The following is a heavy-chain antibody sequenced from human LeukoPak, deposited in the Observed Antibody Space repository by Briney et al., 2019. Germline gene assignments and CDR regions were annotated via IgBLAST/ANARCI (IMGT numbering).Heavy chain of an antibody. CDR1: GFTFSNYA. CDR3: AKGNLPSGYDSSGWYWDY. CDR2: ISGSGGST. V-gene: IGHV3-23*01. J-gene: IGHJ4*02. D-gene: IGHD6-19*01. Sequence: EGSLRLSCAASGFTFSNYAMTWVRQAPGKGLEWVSTISGSGGSTYYADSVKGRFTISRDNSKNTLYLQMNSLRAEDTAVYYCAKGNLPSGYDSSGWYWDYWGQGTLVTVTS.